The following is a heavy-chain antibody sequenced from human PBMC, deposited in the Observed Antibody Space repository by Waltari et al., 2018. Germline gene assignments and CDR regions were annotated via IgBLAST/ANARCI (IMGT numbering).Heavy chain of an antibody. CDR3: ARRNGSGRYAFDI. V-gene: IGHV4-34*01. CDR2: INHSGST. J-gene: IGHJ3*02. Sequence: QVQLQQWGAGLLKPSETLSLTCAVYGGSFSGYYWNWIRQPPAKGLEWIGEINHSGSTNYNPSLKSRVTISVDTSKNQFSLKRSSVTAADTVVYYCARRNGSGRYAFDIWGQGTMVTVSS. D-gene: IGHD3-3*01. CDR1: GGSFSGYY.